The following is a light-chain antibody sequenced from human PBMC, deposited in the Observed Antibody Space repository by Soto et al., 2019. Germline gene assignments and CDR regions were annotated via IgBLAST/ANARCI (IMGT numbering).Light chain of an antibody. CDR2: DTS. V-gene: IGKV1-5*01. CDR3: QQYNNWPSWT. Sequence: DIQMTQSPSTLSASVGDRVTITCRASQSLSGWLAWYQQKPGKAPNLLIYDTSTLKSGVPSRFGGSGSGTDFTLTISSLQPEDFATYYCQQYNNWPSWTFGQGTKVDIK. J-gene: IGKJ1*01. CDR1: QSLSGW.